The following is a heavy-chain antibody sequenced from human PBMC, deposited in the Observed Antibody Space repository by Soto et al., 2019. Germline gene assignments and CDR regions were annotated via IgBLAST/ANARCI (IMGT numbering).Heavy chain of an antibody. CDR2: ISAYNGNT. CDR1: GYTFTSYG. D-gene: IGHD3-16*01. CDR3: ARGLRITPRAPALGD. Sequence: ASVKVSCKASGYTFTSYGISWVRQAPGQGLEWMGWISAYNGNTNYAQKLQGRVTMTTDTSTSTAYMELRSLRSDDTAVYYCARGLRITPRAPALGDWGQGTLVTVSS. V-gene: IGHV1-18*01. J-gene: IGHJ4*02.